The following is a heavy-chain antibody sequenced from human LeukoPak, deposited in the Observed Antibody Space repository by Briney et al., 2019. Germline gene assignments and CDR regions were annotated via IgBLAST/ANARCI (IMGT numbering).Heavy chain of an antibody. Sequence: GAPVRVSCKASGYTFTSYAMHWVRQAPGQRLEWMGWINAGNGNTKYSQKFQGRVTITRDTSASTAYMELRSLRSDDTAVYYCARVRTIAAAGTFDNWGQGTLVTVSS. V-gene: IGHV1-3*01. CDR1: GYTFTSYA. D-gene: IGHD6-13*01. J-gene: IGHJ4*02. CDR3: ARVRTIAAAGTFDN. CDR2: INAGNGNT.